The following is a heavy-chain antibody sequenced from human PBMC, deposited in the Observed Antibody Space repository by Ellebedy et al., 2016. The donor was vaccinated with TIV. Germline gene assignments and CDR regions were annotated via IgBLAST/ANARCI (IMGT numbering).Heavy chain of an antibody. CDR1: GFTFSSYS. D-gene: IGHD2-15*01. J-gene: IGHJ4*02. CDR2: ISSSSSYI. Sequence: GGSLRLXXAASGFTFSSYSMNWVRQAPGKGLEWVSSISSSSSYIYYADSVKGRFTISRDNAKNSLYLQMNSLRAEDTAVYYCARGCSGGSCYEQGDYWGQGTLVTVSS. V-gene: IGHV3-21*01. CDR3: ARGCSGGSCYEQGDY.